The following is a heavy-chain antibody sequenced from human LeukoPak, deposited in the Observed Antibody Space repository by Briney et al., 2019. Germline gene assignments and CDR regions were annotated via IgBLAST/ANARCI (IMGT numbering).Heavy chain of an antibody. D-gene: IGHD2-2*01. Sequence: KPSETLSLTCXVYXGSFSGYYWSWIRQPPGKGLEWIGEINHSGSTNYNPSLKSRVTISVDTSKNQFSLKLSSVTAADTAVYYCARSQYCSSTSCYATYYYGMDVWGQGTTVTVSS. CDR1: XGSFSGYY. CDR3: ARSQYCSSTSCYATYYYGMDV. CDR2: INHSGST. V-gene: IGHV4-34*01. J-gene: IGHJ6*02.